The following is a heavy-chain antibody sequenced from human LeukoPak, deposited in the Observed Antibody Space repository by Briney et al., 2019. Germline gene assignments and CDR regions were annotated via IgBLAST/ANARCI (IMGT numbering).Heavy chain of an antibody. CDR3: ARGEMVRGVPTPQFDY. Sequence: ASVKVSCKASGYTFTSYAMHWVRQAPGQRLEWMGWINAGNGNTKYSQKFQGRVTITRDTSASTAYMELSSLRSEDTAVYYCARGEMVRGVPTPQFDYWGQGTLVTVSS. CDR1: GYTFTSYA. V-gene: IGHV1-3*01. D-gene: IGHD3-10*01. J-gene: IGHJ4*02. CDR2: INAGNGNT.